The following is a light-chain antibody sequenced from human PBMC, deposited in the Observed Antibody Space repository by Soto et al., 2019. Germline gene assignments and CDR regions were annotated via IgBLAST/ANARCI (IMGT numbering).Light chain of an antibody. V-gene: IGLV2-8*01. CDR1: SSDGGGYNY. J-gene: IGLJ1*01. CDR2: EVS. Sequence: QAVLAQPPSASVSPGQQVTISCAGTSSDGGGYNYVSCYQQHPGKAPKLMIYEVSKRPSGVPDRFSGSKSGNTASLTVSGLQAEDEADYYCSSYAGSNNVVFGIGTKVTV. CDR3: SSYAGSNNVV.